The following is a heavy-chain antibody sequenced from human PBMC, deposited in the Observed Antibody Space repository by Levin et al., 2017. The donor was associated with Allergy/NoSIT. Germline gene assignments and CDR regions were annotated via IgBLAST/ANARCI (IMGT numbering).Heavy chain of an antibody. Sequence: GGSLRLSCAASGFSFSSYALSWVRQAPGKGLEWVSTISDIGYSIYYADSVKGRLTISRDNSKNTLYLQMNSLRAEDTAVYYCATSTDLRAFDIWGQGTMVTVSS. V-gene: IGHV3-23*01. CDR2: ISDIGYSI. J-gene: IGHJ3*02. D-gene: IGHD3-3*01. CDR1: GFSFSSYA. CDR3: ATSTDLRAFDI.